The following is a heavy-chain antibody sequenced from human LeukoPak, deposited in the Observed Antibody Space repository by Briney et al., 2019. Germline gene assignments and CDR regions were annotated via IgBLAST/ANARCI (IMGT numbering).Heavy chain of an antibody. J-gene: IGHJ4*02. CDR3: ARGPSGYHNT. V-gene: IGHV3-21*06. D-gene: IGHD5-12*01. Sequence: GGSLRLSCAASGFTFSSYSMNWVRQAPGKGLEWVSSISGSSSYIYYADSVRGRFTISRDNAKNSLYLRMNSLRAEDTAVYYCARGPSGYHNTGGQGTLVTVSS. CDR2: ISGSSSYI. CDR1: GFTFSSYS.